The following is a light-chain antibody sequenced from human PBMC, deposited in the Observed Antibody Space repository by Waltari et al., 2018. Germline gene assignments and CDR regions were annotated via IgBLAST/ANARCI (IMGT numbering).Light chain of an antibody. CDR3: LQDYNYPRT. CDR1: QGIRND. J-gene: IGKJ3*01. V-gene: IGKV1-6*01. CDR2: AAS. Sequence: AIQMTQSPSSLSASVGDRVTITCRASQGIRNDVGWYQQKPGKAPKLLIYAASSLQGGVPSRFSGSGSGTDFTLTISSLQPEDFATYYCLQDYNYPRTFGPGTKVDIK.